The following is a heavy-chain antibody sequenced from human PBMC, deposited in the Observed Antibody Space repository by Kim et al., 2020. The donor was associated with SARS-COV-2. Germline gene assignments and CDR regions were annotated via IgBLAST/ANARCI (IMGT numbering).Heavy chain of an antibody. D-gene: IGHD3-10*01. V-gene: IGHV4-59*01. J-gene: IGHJ4*02. CDR3: VRSGSYYNFPLYYFDY. Sequence: RKSRVTISVDTSKNQFSLKLSSVTAADTAVYYCVRSGSYYNFPLYYFDYWGQGTLVTVSS.